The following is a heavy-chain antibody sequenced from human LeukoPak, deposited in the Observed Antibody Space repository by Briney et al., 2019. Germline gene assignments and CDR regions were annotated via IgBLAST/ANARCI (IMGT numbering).Heavy chain of an antibody. J-gene: IGHJ4*02. CDR1: GFIFSNYW. CDR3: ERDGGVSGYDLLDY. CDR2: INQDGSKE. Sequence: SGGSLRLSCTASGFIFSNYWMTWVRQAPGKGLEWVAQINQDGSKEYYIDSVKARFSISRDNARNSLSLQMNSLRAEDTAVYYCERDGGVSGYDLLDYWGQGTLVTVSS. V-gene: IGHV3-7*01. D-gene: IGHD5-12*01.